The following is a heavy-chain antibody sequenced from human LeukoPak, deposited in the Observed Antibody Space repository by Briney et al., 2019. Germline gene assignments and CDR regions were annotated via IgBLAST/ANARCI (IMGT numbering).Heavy chain of an antibody. CDR3: ARGYCTSSSCYNDY. D-gene: IGHD2-2*02. CDR2: MSFDVNNK. Sequence: GGSLRLSCATSGFTFSNYAMSWVRQAPGKGLEWVATMSFDVNNKYYADSVRGRFTISRDNSKNTLYLQMNSLRAEDTAVYSCARGYCTSSSCYNDYWGQGTLVTVSS. V-gene: IGHV3-30*04. J-gene: IGHJ4*02. CDR1: GFTFSNYA.